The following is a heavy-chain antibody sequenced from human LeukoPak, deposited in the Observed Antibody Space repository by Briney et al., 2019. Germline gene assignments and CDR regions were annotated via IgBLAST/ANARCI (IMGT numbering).Heavy chain of an antibody. CDR3: AREVSSSSNYYMDV. D-gene: IGHD6-6*01. V-gene: IGHV3-21*06. CDR2: VSTGSNYI. J-gene: IGHJ6*03. CDR1: GFTFSSYS. Sequence: PGGSLRLSCTASGFTFSSYSLNWVRQAPGKGLEWVSSVSTGSNYIYYADSVKGRFTISRANAKNSLYLQMNSLRTEDTAVYYCAREVSSSSNYYMDVWGKGTTVTVSS.